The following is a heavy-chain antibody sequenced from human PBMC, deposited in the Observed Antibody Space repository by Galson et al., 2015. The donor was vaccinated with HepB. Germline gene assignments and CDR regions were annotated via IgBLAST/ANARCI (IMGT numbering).Heavy chain of an antibody. Sequence: SVKVSCKASGYTFTSYGISWVRQAPGQGLEWMGWISAYNGNTNYAQKLQGRVTMTTDTSTSTAYMELRSLRSDDTAVYYCARDAEVLRYFDWLPGGDDAFDIWGQGTMVTVSS. J-gene: IGHJ3*02. V-gene: IGHV1-18*01. CDR3: ARDAEVLRYFDWLPGGDDAFDI. CDR2: ISAYNGNT. CDR1: GYTFTSYG. D-gene: IGHD3-9*01.